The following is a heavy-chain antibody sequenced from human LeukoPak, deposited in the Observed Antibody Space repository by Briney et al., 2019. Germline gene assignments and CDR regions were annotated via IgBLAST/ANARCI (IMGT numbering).Heavy chain of an antibody. V-gene: IGHV3-7*01. CDR2: IKQDGSEK. Sequence: TGGSLRLSCAASGFTFSSYWMSWVRQAPGKGLEWVANIKQDGSEKYYVDPVKGRFTISRDNAKNLLYLQMNSLRAEDTAVYYCGRFGDEAAVDYWGQGTLVTVSS. D-gene: IGHD3-10*01. CDR3: GRFGDEAAVDY. CDR1: GFTFSSYW. J-gene: IGHJ4*02.